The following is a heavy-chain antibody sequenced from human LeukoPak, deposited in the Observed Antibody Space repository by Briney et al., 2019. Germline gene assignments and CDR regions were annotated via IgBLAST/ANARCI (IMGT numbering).Heavy chain of an antibody. CDR1: GFTVSSNY. D-gene: IGHD4-17*01. CDR3: ARTVTTPFYYYYGMDV. J-gene: IGHJ6*02. V-gene: IGHV3-66*02. Sequence: PGGYLRLSCAASGFTVSSNYMSWVRQAPGKGLEWVSVIYSGGSTYYADSVKGRFTISRDNSKNTLYLQMNSLRAEDTAVYYCARTVTTPFYYYYGMDVWGQGTTVTVSS. CDR2: IYSGGST.